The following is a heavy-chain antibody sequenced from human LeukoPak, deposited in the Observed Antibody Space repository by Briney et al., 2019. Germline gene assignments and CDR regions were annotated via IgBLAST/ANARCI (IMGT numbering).Heavy chain of an antibody. V-gene: IGHV3-15*01. D-gene: IGHD4-23*01. J-gene: IGHJ4*02. Sequence: GGSLRLSCAASGFTFSNAWMSWVRQAPGKGLEWVGRIKSKTDGGTTDYAAPVKGRFTISRDDSKNTLYLQMNSLKTEDTAVYYCTTEPRWELIRPLDYWGQGTLVTVSS. CDR2: IKSKTDGGTT. CDR3: TTEPRWELIRPLDY. CDR1: GFTFSNAW.